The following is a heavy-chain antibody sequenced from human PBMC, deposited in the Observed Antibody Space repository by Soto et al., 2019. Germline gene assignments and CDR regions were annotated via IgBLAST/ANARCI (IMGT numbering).Heavy chain of an antibody. Sequence: GGSLRLSCAASGFTFSSYGMHWVRQAPGKGLEWVAVIWYDGSNKYYADSVKGRFTISRDNSKNTLHLQMNSLRAEDTAVYYCARDKDYYDSSGPFDYWGQGTLVTVSS. V-gene: IGHV3-33*01. CDR2: IWYDGSNK. CDR1: GFTFSSYG. D-gene: IGHD3-22*01. J-gene: IGHJ4*02. CDR3: ARDKDYYDSSGPFDY.